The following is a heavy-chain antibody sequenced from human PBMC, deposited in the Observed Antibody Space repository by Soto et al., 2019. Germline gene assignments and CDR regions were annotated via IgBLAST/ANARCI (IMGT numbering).Heavy chain of an antibody. CDR3: ASSKGPLDH. V-gene: IGHV3-48*01. CDR2: ITGSSDIV. CDR1: GFTFSSYT. J-gene: IGHJ4*02. D-gene: IGHD3-3*02. Sequence: GGSLRLSCVASGFTFSSYTMNWVRQAPGKGLEWVAYITGSSDIVYYADSVKGRFTISRDKAKNSLYLQMSSLRADDTSVYYCASSKGPLDHWGQGTLVTVSS.